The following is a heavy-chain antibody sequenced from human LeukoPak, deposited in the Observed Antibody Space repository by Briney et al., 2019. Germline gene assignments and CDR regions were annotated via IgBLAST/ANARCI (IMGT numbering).Heavy chain of an antibody. D-gene: IGHD6-6*01. V-gene: IGHV1-46*01. CDR3: AREGSSSSDSGWLDP. Sequence: ASVKVSCKASGYTFTSYYMHWVRQAPGQGLEWMGIINPSGGSTSYAQKFQGRVTMTRDTSTSIVYMELSSLRSEDTAVYYCAREGSSSSDSGWLDPWGQGTLVTVSS. J-gene: IGHJ5*02. CDR1: GYTFTSYY. CDR2: INPSGGST.